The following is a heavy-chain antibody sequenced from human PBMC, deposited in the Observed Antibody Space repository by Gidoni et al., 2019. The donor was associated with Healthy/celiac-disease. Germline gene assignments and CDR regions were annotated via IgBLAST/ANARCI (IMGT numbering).Heavy chain of an antibody. CDR2: ITRDGGST. Sequence: EVQLVESGGGVVQPGGSLRLSCAASGFPFDDYAMHWVRQAPGKGLEWVSLITRDGGSTYYADSVKGRFTISRDNSKNSLYLQMNSLRTEDTALYYCAKGSTEYYYDSSGYQGYFDYWGQGTLVTVSS. CDR3: AKGSTEYYYDSSGYQGYFDY. J-gene: IGHJ4*02. D-gene: IGHD3-22*01. CDR1: GFPFDDYA. V-gene: IGHV3-43*02.